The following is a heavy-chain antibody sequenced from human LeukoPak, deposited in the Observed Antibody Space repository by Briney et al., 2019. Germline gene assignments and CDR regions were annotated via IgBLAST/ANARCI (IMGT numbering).Heavy chain of an antibody. CDR3: AREKVTTDNYYYMDV. V-gene: IGHV3-20*04. CDR1: GLTFDDHG. Sequence: GRSLRLSCAASGLTFDDHGMSWVRQAPGKGLQWVSAINWNGDSTSYADSVKGGFTISRDNAKNSLYLQMNSLRAEDTALYYCAREKVTTDNYYYMDVWGKGTTVTVSS. CDR2: INWNGDST. D-gene: IGHD4-11*01. J-gene: IGHJ6*03.